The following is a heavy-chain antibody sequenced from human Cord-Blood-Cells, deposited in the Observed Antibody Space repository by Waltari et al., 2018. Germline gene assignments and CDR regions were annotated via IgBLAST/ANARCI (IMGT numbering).Heavy chain of an antibody. CDR1: GFTFDDYA. Sequence: EVQLVESGGGLVQPGRSLRLSCAASGFTFDDYAMHWVRQAPGKGLEWVSGIRWNSGSIGYADSVKGRFTISRDNAKNSLYLQMNSLRAEDTALYYCAKGYGDYYFDYWGQGTLVTVSS. V-gene: IGHV3-9*01. D-gene: IGHD4-17*01. CDR3: AKGYGDYYFDY. CDR2: IRWNSGSI. J-gene: IGHJ4*02.